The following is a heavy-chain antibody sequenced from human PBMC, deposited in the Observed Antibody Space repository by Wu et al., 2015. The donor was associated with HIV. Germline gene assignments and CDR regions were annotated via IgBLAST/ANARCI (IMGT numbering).Heavy chain of an antibody. CDR2: IIPIFGTA. CDR3: ARAQRQVGATSSPYYFDY. J-gene: IGHJ4*02. D-gene: IGHD1-26*01. V-gene: IGHV1-69*05. Sequence: QVQLVQSGAEVKKPGSSVKVSCKASGGTFSSYAISWVRQAPGQGLEWMGGIIPIFGTANYAQKFQGRVTITTDESTSTAYMELSSLRSEDTAVYYCARAQRQVGATSSPYYFDYWGQGTLVTVSS. CDR1: GGTFSSYA.